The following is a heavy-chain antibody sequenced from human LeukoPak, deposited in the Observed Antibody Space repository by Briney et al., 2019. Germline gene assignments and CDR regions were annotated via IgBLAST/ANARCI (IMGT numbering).Heavy chain of an antibody. CDR3: ARAGGSPEYFHY. D-gene: IGHD1-26*01. V-gene: IGHV4-61*08. J-gene: IGHJ1*01. CDR2: IYYSGST. CDR1: GGSISSGGYY. Sequence: SETLSLTCTVSGGSISSGGYYWSWIRQHPGKGLEWIGYIYYSGSTDYNPSLNSRVTISLDTSKNQFSLKLSSVTAADTAVYYCARAGGSPEYFHYWGQGTLVTVSS.